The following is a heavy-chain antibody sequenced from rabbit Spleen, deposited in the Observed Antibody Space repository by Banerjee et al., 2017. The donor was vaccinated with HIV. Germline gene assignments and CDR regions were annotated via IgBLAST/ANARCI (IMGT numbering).Heavy chain of an antibody. CDR2: IDTGSSGFT. Sequence: QVQLVEFGGGLVKPEGSLTLTCTASGFSFSTSYYMCRVRQVPGKGLEWIACIDTGSSGFTYFASWAKGRFTCSKTSSTTVTLQMTSLTVADTATYFCARDTATSFSSYGMDLWGQGTLVTVS. V-gene: IGHV1S45*01. CDR3: ARDTATSFSSYGMDL. D-gene: IGHD1-1*01. CDR1: GFSFSTSYY. J-gene: IGHJ6*01.